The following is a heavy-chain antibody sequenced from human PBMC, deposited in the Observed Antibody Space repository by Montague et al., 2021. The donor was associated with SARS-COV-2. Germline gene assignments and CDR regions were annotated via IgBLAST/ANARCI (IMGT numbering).Heavy chain of an antibody. CDR3: ARLWDFYGSGSYKNSWFDP. J-gene: IGHJ5*02. CDR1: AGSISTNSYY. Sequence: SETLSLTCTVSAGSISTNSYYWAWIRQPPGKGLEWIGSISYSGSTYFNPSLESRLTMSVDTSKDHFSLKLSSVTAADTVVYYCARLWDFYGSGSYKNSWFDPWGQGTRVTVSS. CDR2: ISYSGST. D-gene: IGHD3-10*01. V-gene: IGHV4-39*02.